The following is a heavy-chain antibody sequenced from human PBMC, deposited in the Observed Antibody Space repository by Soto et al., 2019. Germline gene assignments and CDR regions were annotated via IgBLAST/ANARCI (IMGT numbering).Heavy chain of an antibody. J-gene: IGHJ6*02. CDR3: ATSPGGCSSTSCYRGIKYYYYYGMDV. V-gene: IGHV3-30*03. D-gene: IGHD2-2*02. CDR2: ISYDGSNK. Sequence: PGGSLRLSCAASGFTFSSYGMHWVRQAPGKGLEWVAVISYDGSNKYYADSVKGRFTISRDNSKNTLYLQMNSLRAEDTAVYYCATSPGGCSSTSCYRGIKYYYYYGMDVWGQGTTVTVSS. CDR1: GFTFSSYG.